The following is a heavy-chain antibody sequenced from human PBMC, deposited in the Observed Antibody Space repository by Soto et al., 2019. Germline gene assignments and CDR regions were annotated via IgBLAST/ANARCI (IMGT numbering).Heavy chain of an antibody. CDR3: ARGFSSVSMDA. CDR2: IYSSGSA. D-gene: IGHD6-19*01. J-gene: IGHJ6*02. V-gene: IGHV4-61*08. CDR1: GDSVSSGGYY. Sequence: SETLSLTCTVSGDSVSSGGYYWSWIRQPPGRGLEWIGYIYSSGSANYNPSLKSRVTISRDTSKNQISLKVASVTAADTAGYYCARGFSSVSMDAWGQGTTVTVSS.